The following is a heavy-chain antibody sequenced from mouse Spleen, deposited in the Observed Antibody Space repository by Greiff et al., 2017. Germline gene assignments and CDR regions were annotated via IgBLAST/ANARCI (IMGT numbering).Heavy chain of an antibody. CDR2: ISSGSSTI. Sequence: EVKLVESGGGLVKPGGSLKLSCAASGFTFSDYGMHWVRQAPEKGLEWVAYISSGSSTIYYSDTVKGRFTISRDNAKNTLFLQMTSLRSEDTAMYYCARGILMFAYWGQGTLVSVSA. V-gene: IGHV5-17*01. CDR1: GFTFSDYG. J-gene: IGHJ3*01. CDR3: ARGILMFAY. D-gene: IGHD5-2*01.